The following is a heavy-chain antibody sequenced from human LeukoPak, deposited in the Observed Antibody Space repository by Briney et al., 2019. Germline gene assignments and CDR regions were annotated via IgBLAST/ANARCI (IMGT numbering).Heavy chain of an antibody. D-gene: IGHD5-12*01. J-gene: IGHJ4*02. V-gene: IGHV4-59*08. CDR2: IYYSGST. CDR1: GCSISSYY. Sequence: PSETLSLTCTVSGCSISSYYWSWIRQPPGKGLEWIGYIYYSGSTNYSPSLKSRVTISVDTSKNQFSLKLSSVTAADTAVYYCARQGYSAYEILDYWGQGTLVTVSS. CDR3: ARQGYSAYEILDY.